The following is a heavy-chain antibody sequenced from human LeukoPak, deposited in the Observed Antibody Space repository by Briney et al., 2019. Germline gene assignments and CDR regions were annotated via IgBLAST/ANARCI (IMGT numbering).Heavy chain of an antibody. D-gene: IGHD6-19*01. CDR3: ARDRGAVALDAFDV. Sequence: PGGSLRLSCAASGFTVSNKYMNWVRQAPGKGLEWVSVIHSGGTTDYADSVKGRFTISRDDSKNTLYLQMNSLRAEDTAVYYCARDRGAVALDAFDVWGQGTMVTVPS. CDR2: IHSGGTT. J-gene: IGHJ3*01. CDR1: GFTVSNKY. V-gene: IGHV3-53*01.